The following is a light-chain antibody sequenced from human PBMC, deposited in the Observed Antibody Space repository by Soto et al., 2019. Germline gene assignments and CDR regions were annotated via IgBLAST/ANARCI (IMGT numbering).Light chain of an antibody. CDR1: SSNIGAGYD. J-gene: IGLJ2*01. Sequence: QSVLTQPPSVSGASGQRVTISCTGSSSNIGAGYDVHWYQQLPGTAPKLLIYGNDNRPSGVPDRFSGSKSGTSASLAITGLQDEDEADYYCQSYDSSLSGSVFGGGTKLTVL. V-gene: IGLV1-40*01. CDR3: QSYDSSLSGSV. CDR2: GND.